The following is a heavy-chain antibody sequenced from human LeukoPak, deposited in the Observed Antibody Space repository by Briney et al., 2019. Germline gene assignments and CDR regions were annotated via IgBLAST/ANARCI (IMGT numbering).Heavy chain of an antibody. CDR3: AREGYSYGCYFDY. D-gene: IGHD5-18*01. CDR2: ISSSGSTI. Sequence: PGGSLRLSCAAPGFTFSSYEMNWVRQAPGKGLEWVSYISSSGSTIYYADSVKGRFTISRDNAKNSLYLQMNSLRAEDTAVYYCAREGYSYGCYFDYWGQGTLVTVSS. V-gene: IGHV3-48*03. J-gene: IGHJ4*02. CDR1: GFTFSSYE.